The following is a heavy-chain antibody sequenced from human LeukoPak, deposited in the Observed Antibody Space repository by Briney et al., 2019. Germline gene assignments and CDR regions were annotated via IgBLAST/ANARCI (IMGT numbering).Heavy chain of an antibody. CDR1: GFTFSSYW. CDR2: IYYSGST. D-gene: IGHD6-13*01. Sequence: PGGSLRLSCAASGFTFSSYWMSWVRQAPGKGLEWIGYIYYSGSTNYNPSLKSRVTMSVDTSKNQFSLRLTSVTAADTAVYYCARVVIAAAGTSDYYYYYMDVWGKGTTVTVSS. CDR3: ARVVIAAAGTSDYYYYYMDV. V-gene: IGHV4-59*12. J-gene: IGHJ6*03.